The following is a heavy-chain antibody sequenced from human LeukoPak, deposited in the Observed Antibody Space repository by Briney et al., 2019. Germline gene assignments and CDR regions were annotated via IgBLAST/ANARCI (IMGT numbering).Heavy chain of an antibody. J-gene: IGHJ5*02. V-gene: IGHV4-39*01. D-gene: IGHD6-13*01. CDR2: ILYSGST. Sequence: SETLSLTCTVSGGSNSSRNYYWAWFRQPPGKGLEWIGSILYSGSTYYNPSLKSRVTISVDMSKSQFSLKLTSVTATDTALYYCARQVRAAAVAGSSFDPRGQGTLVTVSS. CDR3: ARQVRAAAVAGSSFDP. CDR1: GGSNSSRNYY.